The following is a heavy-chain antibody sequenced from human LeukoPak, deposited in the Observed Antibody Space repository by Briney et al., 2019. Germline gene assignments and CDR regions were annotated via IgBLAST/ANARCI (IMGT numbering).Heavy chain of an antibody. V-gene: IGHV3-9*01. CDR2: ISWNSGSI. J-gene: IGHJ4*02. D-gene: IGHD1-26*01. Sequence: PGRPLRLSCAASGFTFQDYALHWGRQAPGKGLEGVSGISWNSGSIGYADSVKGRFTISRDNAKNSLYLQMNSLRAEDTALYYCAKDMSGSYGPFDYWGQGTLVTVSS. CDR3: AKDMSGSYGPFDY. CDR1: GFTFQDYA.